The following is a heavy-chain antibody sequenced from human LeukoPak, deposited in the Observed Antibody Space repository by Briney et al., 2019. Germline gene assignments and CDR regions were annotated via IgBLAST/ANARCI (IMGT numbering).Heavy chain of an antibody. V-gene: IGHV1-18*01. J-gene: IGHJ4*02. Sequence: ASVKVSCKASRYTFTSYGISWVRQAPGQGVEWMGWISAYNGNTNYAQKLQGRVTMTTETSTSTAYMELRSLRSDDTAVYYCARDLSYDSSGTYFDYWGEGTLVTVSS. CDR3: ARDLSYDSSGTYFDY. CDR1: RYTFTSYG. D-gene: IGHD3-22*01. CDR2: ISAYNGNT.